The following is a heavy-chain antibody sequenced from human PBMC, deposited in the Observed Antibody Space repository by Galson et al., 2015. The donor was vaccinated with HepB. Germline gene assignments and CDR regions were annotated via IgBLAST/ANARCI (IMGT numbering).Heavy chain of an antibody. CDR3: ATPLDSSGS. Sequence: SLRLSCAASGFTFSSYAMHWVRQAPGKGLEWVAVISYDGSNKYYADSVKGRFTISRDNSKNTLYLQMNSLRAEDTAVYYCATPLDSSGSWGQGTLVTVSS. J-gene: IGHJ4*02. D-gene: IGHD6-19*01. CDR2: ISYDGSNK. V-gene: IGHV3-30-3*01. CDR1: GFTFSSYA.